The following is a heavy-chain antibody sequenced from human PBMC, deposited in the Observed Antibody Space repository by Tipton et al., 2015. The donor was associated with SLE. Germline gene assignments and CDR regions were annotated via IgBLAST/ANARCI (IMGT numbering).Heavy chain of an antibody. CDR2: ISGSGGST. CDR1: GFTFSSYA. J-gene: IGHJ4*02. Sequence: SLRLSCSASGFTFSSYAMHWVRQAPGKGLEYVSAISGSGGSTYYADSVKGRFTISRDNSKNTLYLQMNSLRAEDTAVYYCARNGDRVDYWGQGTLVTVSS. V-gene: IGHV3-64*04. D-gene: IGHD4-17*01. CDR3: ARNGDRVDY.